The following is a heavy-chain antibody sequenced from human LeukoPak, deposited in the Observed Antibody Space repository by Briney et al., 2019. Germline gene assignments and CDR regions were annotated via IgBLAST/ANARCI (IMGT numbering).Heavy chain of an antibody. CDR2: INHSGST. CDR3: ARTSSYGSGSYGYYYYYMDV. D-gene: IGHD3-10*01. Sequence: SETLSLTCAVYGGSFSGYYWSWIRQPPGKGLEWIGEINHSGSTNYNPSLKSRVTISVDTSKNQFSLKLSSVTAADTAVYYCARTSSYGSGSYGYYYYYMDVWGKGTTVTISS. V-gene: IGHV4-34*01. J-gene: IGHJ6*03. CDR1: GGSFSGYY.